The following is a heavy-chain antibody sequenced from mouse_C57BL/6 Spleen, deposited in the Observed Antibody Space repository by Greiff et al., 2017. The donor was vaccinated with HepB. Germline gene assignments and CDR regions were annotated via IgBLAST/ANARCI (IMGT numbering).Heavy chain of an antibody. CDR3: ARDTTVVPYFDY. D-gene: IGHD1-1*01. CDR2: ISDGGSYT. V-gene: IGHV5-4*01. CDR1: GFTFSSYA. Sequence: EVKLMESGGGLVKPGWSLKLSCAASGFTFSSYAMSWVRQTPEKRLEWVATISDGGSYTYYPDNVKGRFTISRDNAKNNLYLQMSHLKSEDTAMYYCARDTTVVPYFDYWGQGTTLTVSS. J-gene: IGHJ2*01.